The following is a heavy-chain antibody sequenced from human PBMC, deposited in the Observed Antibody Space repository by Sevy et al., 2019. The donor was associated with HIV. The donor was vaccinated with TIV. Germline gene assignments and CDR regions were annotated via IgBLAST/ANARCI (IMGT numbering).Heavy chain of an antibody. CDR1: GFTFGDYA. D-gene: IGHD1-1*01. Sequence: GGSLRLSCAASGFTFGDYAMNWVRQAPGKGLEWVAFLQSKASGGTLHHAGSVQGRFTISRDDSKNIAYLQMNDLKTEDTAVYYCTRWKGDQSIFDDWGQGALVTVSS. J-gene: IGHJ4*02. CDR2: LQSKASGGTL. CDR3: TRWKGDQSIFDD. V-gene: IGHV3-49*04.